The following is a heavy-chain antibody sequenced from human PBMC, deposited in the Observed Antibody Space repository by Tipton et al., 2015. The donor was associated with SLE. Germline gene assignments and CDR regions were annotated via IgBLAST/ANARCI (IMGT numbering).Heavy chain of an antibody. CDR3: ARDPAGGAFDI. CDR2: IYYSGSS. Sequence: TLSLTCTVSGGSISSHYWSWIRQPPGKGLEWIGYIYYSGSSNYNPSLKSRVTISVDTSKNQFSLKLSSVTAAATAVYYCARDPAGGAFDIWGHGSMAPVSS. V-gene: IGHV4-59*11. CDR1: GGSISSHY. J-gene: IGHJ3*02. D-gene: IGHD1-26*01.